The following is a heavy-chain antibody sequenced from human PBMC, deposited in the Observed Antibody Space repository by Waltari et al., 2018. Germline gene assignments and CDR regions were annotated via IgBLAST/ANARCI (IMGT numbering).Heavy chain of an antibody. Sequence: QVQLQESGPGLVKPSGTLSLTCAVSGGSISSSNWWSWVRQPPGKGLEWIGEIYHGGSTNYNPSLKSRVTISVDKSKNQFSLKLSSVTAADTAVYYCARDLKGYDFWSGYSTQGWFDPWGQGTLVTVSS. CDR2: IYHGGST. CDR1: GGSISSSNW. CDR3: ARDLKGYDFWSGYSTQGWFDP. D-gene: IGHD3-3*01. V-gene: IGHV4-4*02. J-gene: IGHJ5*02.